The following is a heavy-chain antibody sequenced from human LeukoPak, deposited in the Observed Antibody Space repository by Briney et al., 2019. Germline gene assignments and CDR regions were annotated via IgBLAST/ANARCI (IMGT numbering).Heavy chain of an antibody. D-gene: IGHD1-7*01. CDR3: AREEGNSKPFDY. V-gene: IGHV3-21*01. CDR2: ISSSSSYI. CDR1: GFTFSSYS. J-gene: IGHJ4*02. Sequence: GGSLRLSCAASGFTFSSYSMNWARQAPGKGLEWVSSISSSSSYIYYADSVKGRFTISRDNAKNSLYLQMNSLRAEDTAVYYCAREEGNSKPFDYWGQGTLVTVSS.